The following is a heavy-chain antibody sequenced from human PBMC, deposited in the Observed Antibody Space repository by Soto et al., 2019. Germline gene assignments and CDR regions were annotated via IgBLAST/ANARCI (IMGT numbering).Heavy chain of an antibody. Sequence: QIRLVQSGSELKTPGASVKVSCKASGYSFGSYGISWVRQVPGQGLEWLGWIGVYNGNTNYLENVQDRVTMTTETSTSTAYLELRSLRSDDTAIYYCARDSVSGADFWSAYNGGFFDYWGQGTLVTVSS. D-gene: IGHD3-3*01. CDR2: IGVYNGNT. J-gene: IGHJ4*02. CDR3: ARDSVSGADFWSAYNGGFFDY. CDR1: GYSFGSYG. V-gene: IGHV1-18*01.